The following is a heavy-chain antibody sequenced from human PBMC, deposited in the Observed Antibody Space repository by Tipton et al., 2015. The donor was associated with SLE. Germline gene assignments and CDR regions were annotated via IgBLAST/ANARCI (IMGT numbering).Heavy chain of an antibody. J-gene: IGHJ4*02. CDR2: IYSGGST. Sequence: VQLVQSGGGLVQPGGSLRLSCAASGFTVSSNCMSWVRQAPGRGLEWVSVIYSGGSTYYADSVKGRFTISRHNSKNTLYLQMTSLRAEDTAVYYCARAGLGVPGYFDYWGQGTLVTVSS. V-gene: IGHV3-53*04. CDR1: GFTVSSNC. CDR3: ARAGLGVPGYFDY. D-gene: IGHD2-2*01.